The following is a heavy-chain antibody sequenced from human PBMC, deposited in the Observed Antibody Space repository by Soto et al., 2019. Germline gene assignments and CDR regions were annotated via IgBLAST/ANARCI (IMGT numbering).Heavy chain of an antibody. CDR1: GGTFTNYA. CDR2: IIPTLNIP. CDR3: ARVEAGAYYQVYYGMDV. J-gene: IGHJ6*02. V-gene: IGHV1-69*04. D-gene: IGHD3-22*01. Sequence: QVQLVQSGAEVKKPGSSVKVSCKASGGTFTNYAITWVRQAPGRGLECMGGIIPTLNIPNYAQRFEGRLTITADESTRTVYMDFSSLTSEDTAVYYCARVEAGAYYQVYYGMDVWGQGTTVTVSS.